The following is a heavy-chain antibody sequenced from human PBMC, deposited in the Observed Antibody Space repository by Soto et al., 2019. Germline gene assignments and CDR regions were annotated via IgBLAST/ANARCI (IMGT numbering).Heavy chain of an antibody. J-gene: IGHJ6*03. CDR1: GDSISSYY. D-gene: IGHD7-27*01. CDR3: ARTGDRSGYYYYYMDV. V-gene: IGHV4-59*08. CDR2: IYYSGST. Sequence: NPSETLSLTCTVSGDSISSYYWTWIRQPPGKGLEWIGNIYYSGSTRYNPSLKSRVTISVDTSKDQFSLKLTSVTAADTAVYYCARTGDRSGYYYYYMDVWGKGTTVTVSS.